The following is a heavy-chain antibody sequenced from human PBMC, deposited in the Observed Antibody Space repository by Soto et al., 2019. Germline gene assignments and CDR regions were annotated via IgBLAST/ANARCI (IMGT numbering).Heavy chain of an antibody. CDR3: VSDRGYGHASVPYS. D-gene: IGHD5-18*01. CDR1: EFTFTSCG. V-gene: IGHV3-30*03. Sequence: QAHLVESGGGVVQPGRSLRLSCAASEFTFTSCGKHWVRQAPGTRLEWVAVISYDGGLQHYADSVKGRFTISRDNSKNMVLLQMNSLRAEDTAVYYCVSDRGYGHASVPYSWGQGTLVSVSS. CDR2: ISYDGGLQ. J-gene: IGHJ4*02.